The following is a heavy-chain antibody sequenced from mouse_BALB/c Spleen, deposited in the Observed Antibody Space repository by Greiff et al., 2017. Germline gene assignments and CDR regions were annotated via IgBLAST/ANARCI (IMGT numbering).Heavy chain of an antibody. J-gene: IGHJ2*01. CDR3: ARWAGSEVRRGYFDY. D-gene: IGHD2-14*01. CDR2: INSNGGST. V-gene: IGHV5-6-3*01. Sequence: EVMLVESGGGLVQPGGSLKLSCAASGFTFSSYGMSWVRQTPDKRLELVATINSNGGSTYYPDSVKGRFTISRDNAKNTLYLQMSSLKSEDTAMYYCARWAGSEVRRGYFDYWGQGTTLTVSS. CDR1: GFTFSSYG.